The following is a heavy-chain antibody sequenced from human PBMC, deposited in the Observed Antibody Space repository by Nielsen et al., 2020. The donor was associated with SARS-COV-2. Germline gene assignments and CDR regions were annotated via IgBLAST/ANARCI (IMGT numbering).Heavy chain of an antibody. J-gene: IGHJ6*02. Sequence: ASVKVSCKASGYTFTSYGISWVRQAPGQGLEWMGWINTNTGNPTYAQGFTGRFVFSLDTSVSTAYLQISSLKAEDTAVYYCARDQGSIAARVLGFGYYYYYGMDVWGQGTTVTVSS. CDR2: INTNTGNP. V-gene: IGHV7-4-1*02. D-gene: IGHD6-6*01. CDR3: ARDQGSIAARVLGFGYYYYYGMDV. CDR1: GYTFTSYG.